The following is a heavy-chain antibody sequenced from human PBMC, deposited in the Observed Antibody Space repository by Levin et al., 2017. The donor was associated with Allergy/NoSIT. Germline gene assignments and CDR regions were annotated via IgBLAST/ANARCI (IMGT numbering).Heavy chain of an antibody. J-gene: IGHJ6*02. V-gene: IGHV4-31*03. CDR3: ARDGDPLKYYYGMDV. CDR2: IYYSGST. CDR1: GGSISSGGYY. D-gene: IGHD7-27*01. Sequence: SETLSLTCTVSGGSISSGGYYWSWIRQHPGKGLEWIGYIYYSGSTYYNPSLKSRVTISVDTSKNQFSLKLSSVTAADTAVYYCARDGDPLKYYYGMDVWGQGTTVTVSS.